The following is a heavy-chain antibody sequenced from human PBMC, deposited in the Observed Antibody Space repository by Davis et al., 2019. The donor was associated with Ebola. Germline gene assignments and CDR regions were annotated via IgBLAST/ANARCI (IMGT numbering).Heavy chain of an antibody. J-gene: IGHJ4*02. CDR3: GRDRSGMHDY. Sequence: PGGSLRLSCAASGFTFNAYWMHWVRQAPGRGLVWVARTNEYGSITNYADSVEGRFTISRDNAKNTLYLQMNSLGAEDTAIYYCGRDRSGMHDYWGQGTLVTVSS. D-gene: IGHD6-19*01. V-gene: IGHV3-74*01. CDR2: TNEYGSIT. CDR1: GFTFNAYW.